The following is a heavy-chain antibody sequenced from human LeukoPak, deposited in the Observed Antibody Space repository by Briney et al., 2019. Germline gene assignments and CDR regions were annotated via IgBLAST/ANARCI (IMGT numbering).Heavy chain of an antibody. CDR3: ARSFLGDGSGWYFGFDY. V-gene: IGHV3-53*01. J-gene: IGHJ4*02. CDR1: GFTVSSNY. CDR2: IYSGGNT. D-gene: IGHD6-19*01. Sequence: PGGSLRLSCAASGFTVSSNYMSWVRQAPGKGLEWVSIIYSGGNTYYADSVKGRFTISRDTSKNTLYLQMNSLGAEDTAVYYCARSFLGDGSGWYFGFDYWGQGTLVTVSS.